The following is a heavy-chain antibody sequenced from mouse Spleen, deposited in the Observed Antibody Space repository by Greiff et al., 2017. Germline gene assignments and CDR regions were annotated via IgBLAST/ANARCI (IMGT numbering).Heavy chain of an antibody. Sequence: VQLQQPGAELVMPGASVKLSCKASGYTFTSYWMHWVKQRPGQGLEWIGEIDPSDSYTNYNQKFKGKATLTVDKSSSTAYMQLSSLTSEDSAVYYCARGQKFFDYWGQGTTLTVSS. D-gene: IGHD3-3*01. CDR3: ARGQKFFDY. J-gene: IGHJ2*01. V-gene: IGHV1-69*01. CDR1: GYTFTSYW. CDR2: IDPSDSYT.